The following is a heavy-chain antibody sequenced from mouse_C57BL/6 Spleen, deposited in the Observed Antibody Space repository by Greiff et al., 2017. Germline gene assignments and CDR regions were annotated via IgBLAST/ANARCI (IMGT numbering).Heavy chain of an antibody. CDR3: ARSHYGSSYDFDY. CDR2: INPSSGYT. J-gene: IGHJ2*01. CDR1: GYTFTSYW. V-gene: IGHV1-7*01. Sequence: VQLQQSGAELAKPGASVKLSCKASGYTFTSYWMHWVKQRPGQGLEWIGYINPSSGYTKYNQKFKDKATLTADKSSSTAYMQLSSLTYEDSAVYYCARSHYGSSYDFDYWCQGTTRTVSS. D-gene: IGHD1-1*01.